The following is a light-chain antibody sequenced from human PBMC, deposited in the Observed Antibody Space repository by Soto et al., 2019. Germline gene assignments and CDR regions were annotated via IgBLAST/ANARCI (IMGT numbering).Light chain of an antibody. CDR2: GAS. CDR3: QQYGSSPFT. Sequence: EVVLTQSPVTLSLSPGERATLSCRASQSVSSPYLAWYQQKPGQPPRLLIYGASSRATDIPDRFIGSGYGKEFTFTIARLAPEDFAMYYCQQYGSSPFTFGPGTKVDI. V-gene: IGKV3-20*01. CDR1: QSVSSPY. J-gene: IGKJ3*01.